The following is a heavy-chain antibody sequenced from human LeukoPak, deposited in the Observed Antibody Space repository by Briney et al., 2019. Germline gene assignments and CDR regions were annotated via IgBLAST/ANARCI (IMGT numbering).Heavy chain of an antibody. D-gene: IGHD3-22*01. CDR2: IYYSGST. CDR3: ARAPDSSGYYYALDY. CDR1: GGSISSYY. V-gene: IGHV4-59*01. Sequence: PSETLSLTCTVSGGSISSYYWSWIRQPPGKGLEWIGYIYYSGSTNYNLSLKSRVTISVDTSKNQFSLKLSSVTAADTAVYYCARAPDSSGYYYALDYWGQGTLVTVSS. J-gene: IGHJ4*02.